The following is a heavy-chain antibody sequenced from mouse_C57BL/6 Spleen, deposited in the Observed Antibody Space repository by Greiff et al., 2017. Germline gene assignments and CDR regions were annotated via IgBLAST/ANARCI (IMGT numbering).Heavy chain of an antibody. CDR2: INPGSGGT. Sequence: QVQLKESGAELVRPGTSVKVSCKASGYAFTNYLIEWVKQRPGQGLEWIGVINPGSGGTNYNEKFKGKATLTADKSSSTAYMQLSSLTSEDSAVYFCARGRNGNYEYFDVWGTGTTVTVSS. D-gene: IGHD2-1*01. CDR3: ARGRNGNYEYFDV. CDR1: GYAFTNYL. V-gene: IGHV1-54*01. J-gene: IGHJ1*03.